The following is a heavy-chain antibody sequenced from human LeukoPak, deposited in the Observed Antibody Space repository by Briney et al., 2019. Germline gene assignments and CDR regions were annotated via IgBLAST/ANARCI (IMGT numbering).Heavy chain of an antibody. Sequence: GGSLRLSCAASGFTFSDYYMSWIRQAPGKGLEWVSYVSSSGSTIYYADSVKGRFTFSRDNAKNSLYLQMNSLRAEDTAVYYCARDRVARKKFDYWGQGTLVTVSS. V-gene: IGHV3-11*04. D-gene: IGHD5-12*01. CDR3: ARDRVARKKFDY. CDR1: GFTFSDYY. CDR2: VSSSGSTI. J-gene: IGHJ4*02.